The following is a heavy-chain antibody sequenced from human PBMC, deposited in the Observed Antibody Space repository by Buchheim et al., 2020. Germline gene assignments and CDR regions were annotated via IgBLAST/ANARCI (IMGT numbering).Heavy chain of an antibody. Sequence: QVQLVQSGAEVKKPGASVKVSCKASGYTFTSYGISWVRQAPGQGLEWMGWISSYSDKTNYVEKFQGRVTMTTDTSTSTAHMELRSLRSDDTAVYYCAREEAGDGYMDTYYYGMDVWGQGTT. V-gene: IGHV1-18*04. J-gene: IGHJ6*02. CDR1: GYTFTSYG. CDR3: AREEAGDGYMDTYYYGMDV. D-gene: IGHD5-24*01. CDR2: ISSYSDKT.